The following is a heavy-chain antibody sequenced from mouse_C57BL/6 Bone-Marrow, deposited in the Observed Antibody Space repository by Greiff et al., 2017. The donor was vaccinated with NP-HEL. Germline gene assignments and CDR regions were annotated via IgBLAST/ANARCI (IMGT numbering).Heavy chain of an antibody. CDR1: GYTFTSYW. J-gene: IGHJ2*01. CDR2: IDPSDSET. CDR3: ARSDYYYGSSPHFDY. Sequence: QVQLQQPGAELVRPGSSVKLSCKASGYTFTSYWMHWVKQRPIQGLEWIGNIDPSDSETHYNQKFKDKATLTVDKSSSTAYMQLSSLTSEDSAFYYCARSDYYYGSSPHFDYWGQGTTLTVSS. V-gene: IGHV1-52*01. D-gene: IGHD1-1*01.